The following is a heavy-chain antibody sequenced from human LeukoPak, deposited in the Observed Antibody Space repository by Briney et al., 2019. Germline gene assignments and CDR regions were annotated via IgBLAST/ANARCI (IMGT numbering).Heavy chain of an antibody. CDR1: GFTFSSYA. J-gene: IGHJ5*02. D-gene: IGHD3-10*01. CDR3: AEDPIIYGSGNYNWFDP. V-gene: IGHV3-23*01. Sequence: GGSLRLSCAASGFTFSSYALSWVRQAPGKGLEWVSAISTSGGTTYYADSVKGRFTISRDNSRNTLYLQMNSLRAEDTALYYCAEDPIIYGSGNYNWFDPWGQGTLVTVSS. CDR2: ISTSGGTT.